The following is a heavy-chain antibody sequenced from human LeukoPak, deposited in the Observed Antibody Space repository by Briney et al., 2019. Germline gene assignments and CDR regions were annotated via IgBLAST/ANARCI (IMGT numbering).Heavy chain of an antibody. CDR1: GGSISSGSYY. D-gene: IGHD3-3*01. V-gene: IGHV4-61*02. CDR2: IYTSGST. CDR3: ARTQYDFWSGTYYFDY. J-gene: IGHJ4*02. Sequence: SQTLSLTCTVSGGSISSGSYYWGWIRQPAGKGLEWIVRIYTSGSTNYNPSLKSRVTISVDTSKNQFSLKLSSVTAADTAVYYCARTQYDFWSGTYYFDYWGQGTLVTVSS.